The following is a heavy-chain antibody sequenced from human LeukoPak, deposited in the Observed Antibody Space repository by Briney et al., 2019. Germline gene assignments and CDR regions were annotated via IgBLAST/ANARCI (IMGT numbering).Heavy chain of an antibody. Sequence: GGSLRLSCAASGFTFSDYALGWVRQAPGGGLERVATLSGSGAGTYYSDSVQGRFTISRDNSKRTLFLQMNSLRAEDTAFYYCAKAELGVDTFFDYWGQGTLVTVSS. D-gene: IGHD3-3*01. J-gene: IGHJ4*02. CDR3: AKAELGVDTFFDY. CDR2: LSGSGAGT. V-gene: IGHV3-23*01. CDR1: GFTFSDYA.